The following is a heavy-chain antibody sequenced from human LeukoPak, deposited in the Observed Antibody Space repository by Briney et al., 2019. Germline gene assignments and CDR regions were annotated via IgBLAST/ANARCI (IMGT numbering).Heavy chain of an antibody. J-gene: IGHJ4*02. V-gene: IGHV3-30*18. CDR2: ISYDGGNI. CDR1: GFTFSDYY. CDR3: AKHIGGGLDY. D-gene: IGHD5-12*01. Sequence: GGSLRLSCAASGFTFSDYYMSWIRQAPGKGLEWVAVISYDGGNIYYADSVKGRFTISRDNSKNTLYLQMNGLRAEDTAVFYCAKHIGGGLDYWGQGTLVSVSS.